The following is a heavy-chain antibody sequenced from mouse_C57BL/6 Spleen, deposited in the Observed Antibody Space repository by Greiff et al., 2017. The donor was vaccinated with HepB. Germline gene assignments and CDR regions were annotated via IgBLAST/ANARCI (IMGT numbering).Heavy chain of an antibody. Sequence: EVQLQESEGGLVQPGSSMKLSCTASGFTFSDYYMAWVRQVPEKGLEWVANINYDGSSTYYLDSLKSRFIISRDNAKNILYLQMSSLKSEDTATYYCAREGGGTYAMDYWGQGTSVTVSS. D-gene: IGHD3-3*01. V-gene: IGHV5-16*01. CDR1: GFTFSDYY. CDR3: AREGGGTYAMDY. CDR2: INYDGSST. J-gene: IGHJ4*01.